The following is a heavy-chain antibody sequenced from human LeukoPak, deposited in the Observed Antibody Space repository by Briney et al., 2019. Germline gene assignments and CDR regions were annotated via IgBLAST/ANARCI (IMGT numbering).Heavy chain of an antibody. CDR3: AKESGKFDY. CDR2: ISADGGST. J-gene: IGHJ4*02. V-gene: IGHV3-43*02. Sequence: PGGSLRLSCVASGLNFDDSAMHWVRQAPGKGLEWVSLISADGGSTFSADSVKGRFSISRDNRKNSLYLQMNSLRSEDTAMYYCAKESGKFDYWGQGTLVAVSS. CDR1: GLNFDDSA.